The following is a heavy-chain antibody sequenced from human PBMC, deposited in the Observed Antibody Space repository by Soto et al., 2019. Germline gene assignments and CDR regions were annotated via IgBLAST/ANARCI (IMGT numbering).Heavy chain of an antibody. Sequence: PSEALSLTSAVYGGAFSGYYGSWISQPPGKGVEWVGEGDHSGSTNYNPSLKSRVTISVDTSNNQFSLKLSSVTVAGKAVYYCKRGEDIVVVPAVKSSRCYYYGMDVWGQGTTVTVYS. CDR1: GGAFSGYY. J-gene: IGHJ6*02. V-gene: IGHV4-34*01. CDR2: GDHSGST. CDR3: KRGEDIVVVPAVKSSRCYYYGMDV. D-gene: IGHD2-2*01.